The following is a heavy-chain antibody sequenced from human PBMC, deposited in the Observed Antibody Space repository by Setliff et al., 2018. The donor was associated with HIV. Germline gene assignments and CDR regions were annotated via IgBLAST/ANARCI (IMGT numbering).Heavy chain of an antibody. Sequence: AGGSLRLSCAASGFTFSYYWMHWVRQAPGKGPVWVARIDANGRGTSYADSVKGRFTISRDNAKNMLYVQMNSLRAEDTAVYYCAGGGVGSFDYWGQGTLVTVSS. D-gene: IGHD1-26*01. CDR1: GFTFSYYW. J-gene: IGHJ4*02. V-gene: IGHV3-74*01. CDR3: AGGGVGSFDY. CDR2: IDANGRGT.